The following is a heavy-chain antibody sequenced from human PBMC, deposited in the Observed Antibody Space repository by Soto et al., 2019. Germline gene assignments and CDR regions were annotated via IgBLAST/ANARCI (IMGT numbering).Heavy chain of an antibody. Sequence: QVQLVQSGAEVKKPGASVKVSCKASGYTFASYDINWVRQATGQGLEWMGWMNPDSGNTGYAQNFQGRVTMTRNTGISTAYMELSRLRSEETAMYYCAGEDAQLPPYGMEVWGQWTTVTVSS. D-gene: IGHD2-2*01. V-gene: IGHV1-8*01. CDR1: GYTFASYD. CDR2: MNPDSGNT. J-gene: IGHJ6*01. CDR3: AGEDAQLPPYGMEV.